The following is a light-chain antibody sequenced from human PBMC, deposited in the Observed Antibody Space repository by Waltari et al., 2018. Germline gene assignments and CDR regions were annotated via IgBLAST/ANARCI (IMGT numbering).Light chain of an antibody. CDR1: QTISGW. CDR2: QAS. CDR3: QQYNNYPWT. Sequence: DIQMTQSPATLSASLGDTVTITCRASQTISGWLAWFQQKPGKAPKLLISQASNLENGGPSRFSSSGFGTQCTLTISSLQPDDFGTYYCQQYNNYPWTFGPGTKVEV. V-gene: IGKV1-5*03. J-gene: IGKJ1*01.